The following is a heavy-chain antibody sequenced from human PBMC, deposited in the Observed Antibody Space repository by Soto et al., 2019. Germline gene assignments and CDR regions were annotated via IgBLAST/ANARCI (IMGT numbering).Heavy chain of an antibody. CDR1: GGSISSSSYY. CDR3: ARGEAAAGYSIDY. J-gene: IGHJ4*02. D-gene: IGHD6-13*01. V-gene: IGHV4-39*01. CDR2: IYYSGST. Sequence: SETLSLTCTVSGGSISSSSYYWGWIRQPPGKGLEWIGSIYYSGSTYYNPSLKSRVTISVDTSKNQFSLKLSSVTAADTSVYYCARGEAAAGYSIDYWGQGTLVTVSS.